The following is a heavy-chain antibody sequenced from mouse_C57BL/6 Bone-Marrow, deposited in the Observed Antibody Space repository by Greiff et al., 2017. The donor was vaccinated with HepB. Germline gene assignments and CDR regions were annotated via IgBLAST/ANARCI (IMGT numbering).Heavy chain of an antibody. D-gene: IGHD1-1*01. CDR1: GFTFSNYW. V-gene: IGHV6-3*01. CDR3: TAGTVGNYFDY. J-gene: IGHJ2*01. Sequence: EVQVVESGGGLVQPGGSMKLSCVASGFTFSNYWMNWVRQSPEKGLEWVAQIRLKSDNYATHYAESVKGRFTISRDDSKSSVYLQMNNLRAEDTGIYYCTAGTVGNYFDYWGQGTTLTVSS. CDR2: IRLKSDNYAT.